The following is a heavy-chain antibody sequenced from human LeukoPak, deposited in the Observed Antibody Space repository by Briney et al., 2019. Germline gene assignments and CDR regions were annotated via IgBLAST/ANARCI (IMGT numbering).Heavy chain of an antibody. D-gene: IGHD3-16*01. CDR3: VQGGHFDF. Sequence: PGGSLRLSCVASGFSFSTFWMSWGRQAPGKGLEWVANIKGDGSEKYYADSALGRFTISRDNDKNSIYLEMNSLRVEDTALYYCVQGGHFDFWGQGALVTVSS. CDR2: IKGDGSEK. J-gene: IGHJ4*02. V-gene: IGHV3-7*01. CDR1: GFSFSTFW.